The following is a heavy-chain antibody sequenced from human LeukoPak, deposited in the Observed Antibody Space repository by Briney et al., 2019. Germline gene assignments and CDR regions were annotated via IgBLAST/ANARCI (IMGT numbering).Heavy chain of an antibody. CDR2: ISSGSSYI. J-gene: IGHJ4*02. D-gene: IGHD2-2*01. Sequence: PGGSLRLSCAASGFTFSSYSMNWVRQAPGKGLEWVSSISSGSSYIYYADSVKGRFTISRDNAKNSLYLQMNSLRAEDTAVYYCARDRSSYCSSTSCSLHYWGQGALVTVSS. CDR1: GFTFSSYS. V-gene: IGHV3-21*01. CDR3: ARDRSSYCSSTSCSLHY.